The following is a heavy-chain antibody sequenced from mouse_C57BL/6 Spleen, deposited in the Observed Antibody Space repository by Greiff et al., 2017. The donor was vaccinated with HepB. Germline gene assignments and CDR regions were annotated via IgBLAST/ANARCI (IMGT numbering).Heavy chain of an antibody. CDR3: TRWSSSGYVDY. CDR1: GYTFTDYE. D-gene: IGHD3-2*02. Sequence: VQLQQSGAELVRPGASVTLSCKASGYTFTDYEMHWVKQTPVHGLEWIGAIDPETGGTAYNQKFKGKAILTADKSSSTAYMELRSLTSEDSVVSYCTRWSSSGYVDYWGQGTTLTVSP. J-gene: IGHJ2*01. CDR2: IDPETGGT. V-gene: IGHV1-15*01.